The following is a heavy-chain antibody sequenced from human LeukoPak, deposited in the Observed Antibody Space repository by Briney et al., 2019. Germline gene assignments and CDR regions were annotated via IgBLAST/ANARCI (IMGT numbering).Heavy chain of an antibody. Sequence: AGGSLRLSCAASRLTFSNYWMHWVRRARGKELVWVSRINDDGSSIAYADSVKGRFTISRDNAKNTLYLQMNSLRAEDTAVYYCARDGISCTGGYCYFADWGQGILVTVSS. CDR2: INDDGSSI. CDR1: RLTFSNYW. V-gene: IGHV3-74*01. D-gene: IGHD2-8*02. CDR3: ARDGISCTGGYCYFAD. J-gene: IGHJ4*02.